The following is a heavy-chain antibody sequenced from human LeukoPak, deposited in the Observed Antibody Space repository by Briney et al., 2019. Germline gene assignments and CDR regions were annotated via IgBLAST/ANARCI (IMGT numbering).Heavy chain of an antibody. V-gene: IGHV3-74*01. D-gene: IGHD2-15*01. Sequence: SGGSLRLSCAASGFTFSSYWMHWVRQAPGKGLVWVSRINSDGSSTSYADSVKGRFTISRDNAKNTLYLQMNSLRAEDTAVYYCARALVLSRCSGGSCYPVYWGQGTLVTVSS. CDR1: GFTFSSYW. CDR3: ARALVLSRCSGGSCYPVY. J-gene: IGHJ4*02. CDR2: INSDGSST.